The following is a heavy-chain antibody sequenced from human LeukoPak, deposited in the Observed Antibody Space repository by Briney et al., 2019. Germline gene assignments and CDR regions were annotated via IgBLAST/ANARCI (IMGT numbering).Heavy chain of an antibody. V-gene: IGHV4-4*07. Sequence: SETLSLTCAVSGVSMSGNYWNWIRQPAGKGLEWVGRIYSSGDTTYNPSLKSRLTMSIDTSKNLFSLRLTSVTAADTAVYYCARQGCRDPSCSAAWFDPRGQGTLVIVSS. CDR1: GVSMSGNY. CDR3: ARQGCRDPSCSAAWFDP. D-gene: IGHD5-24*01. J-gene: IGHJ5*02. CDR2: IYSSGDT.